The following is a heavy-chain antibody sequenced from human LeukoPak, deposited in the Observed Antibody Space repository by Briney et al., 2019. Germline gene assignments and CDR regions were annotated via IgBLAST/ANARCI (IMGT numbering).Heavy chain of an antibody. CDR1: GGSISSYY. D-gene: IGHD6-19*01. Sequence: SETLSLTCTVPGGSISSYYWSWIRQPPGKGLEWIGYIYYSGSTNYNPSLKSRVTISIDTSKNQFSLKLSSVIAADTAVYYCARGAAVAGTGLSSQQYYHGMDVWGQGTTVTVSS. V-gene: IGHV4-59*01. J-gene: IGHJ6*02. CDR2: IYYSGST. CDR3: ARGAAVAGTGLSSQQYYHGMDV.